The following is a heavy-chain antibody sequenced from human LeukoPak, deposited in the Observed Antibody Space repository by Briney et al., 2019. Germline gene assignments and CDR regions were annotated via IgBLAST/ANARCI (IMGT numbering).Heavy chain of an antibody. J-gene: IGHJ3*02. D-gene: IGHD3-16*02. Sequence: SETLSLTCTVSGGSISSYYWSWIRQPAGKRLEWIGRIYTSGSTNYNPSLKSRVTMSVDTSNNQFSLKLSSVTAADTAVYYCARDGYDYVWGSYRSGAFDIWGQGTMVTVSS. CDR1: GGSISSYY. CDR2: IYTSGST. CDR3: ARDGYDYVWGSYRSGAFDI. V-gene: IGHV4-4*07.